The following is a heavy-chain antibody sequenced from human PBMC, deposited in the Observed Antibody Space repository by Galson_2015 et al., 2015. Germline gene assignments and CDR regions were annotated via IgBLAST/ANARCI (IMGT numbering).Heavy chain of an antibody. CDR2: ITPLFDTP. Sequence: SVKVSCKASGGSFNIYAISWVRQAPGQGLQWMGGITPLFDTPNYAQKFQGRVTITAEKSTNTAYMELSSLRSEDTALYYCARASQDCTKTSCPYNYWGQGTLVTVSS. V-gene: IGHV1-69*06. CDR1: GGSFNIYA. D-gene: IGHD2-8*01. CDR3: ARASQDCTKTSCPYNY. J-gene: IGHJ4*02.